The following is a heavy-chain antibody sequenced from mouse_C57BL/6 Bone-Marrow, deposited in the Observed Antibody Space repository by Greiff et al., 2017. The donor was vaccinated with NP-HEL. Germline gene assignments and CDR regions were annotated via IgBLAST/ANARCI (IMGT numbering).Heavy chain of an antibody. CDR3: ANKYYGSSQYYFDY. J-gene: IGHJ2*01. CDR1: GYTFTSYW. CDR2: IHPNSGST. Sequence: QVQLQQPGAELVKPGASVKLSCKASGYTFTSYWMHWVKQRPGQGLEWIGMIHPNSGSTNYNEKFKSKATLTVDKSSSTAYMQLSSLTSEDSAVYYCANKYYGSSQYYFDYWGQGTTLTVSS. V-gene: IGHV1-64*01. D-gene: IGHD1-1*01.